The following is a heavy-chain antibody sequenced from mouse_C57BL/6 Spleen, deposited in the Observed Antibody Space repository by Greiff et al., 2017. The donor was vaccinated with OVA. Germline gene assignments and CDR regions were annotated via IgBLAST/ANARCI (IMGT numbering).Heavy chain of an antibody. CDR2: ISSGSSTI. Sequence: EVKVVESGGGLVKPGGSLKLSCAASGFTFSDYGMHWVRQAPEKGLEWVAYISSGSSTIYYADTVKGRFTISRDNAKNTLFLQMTSLRSEDTAMYYCARQGITTVVEGYAMDYWGQGTSVTVSS. CDR3: ARQGITTVVEGYAMDY. V-gene: IGHV5-17*01. D-gene: IGHD1-1*01. J-gene: IGHJ4*01. CDR1: GFTFSDYG.